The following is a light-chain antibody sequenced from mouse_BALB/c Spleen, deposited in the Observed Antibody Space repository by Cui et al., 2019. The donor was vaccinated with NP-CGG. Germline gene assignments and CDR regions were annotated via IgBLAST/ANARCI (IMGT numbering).Light chain of an antibody. CDR1: TGAVTTSNY. V-gene: IGLV1*01. J-gene: IGLJ1*01. CDR3: ALWYSNQWV. Sequence: QAVVTQESALTTSPGETVTLTCRSSTGAVTTSNYANWVQEKPDHLFTGLIGGTNNRAPGVPARFSGSRIGDKAALTITGAQTEDEAIYFCALWYSNQWVFGGGTKTDCP. CDR2: GTN.